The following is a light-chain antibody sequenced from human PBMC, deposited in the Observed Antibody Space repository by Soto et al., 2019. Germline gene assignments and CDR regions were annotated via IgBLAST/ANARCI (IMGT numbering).Light chain of an antibody. CDR3: QSYDISLHNYV. CDR2: GDN. Sequence: QSVLTPPPSVSGAPGQRVSISCTGSTSNIGAPYDVHWYQHLPGTAPKLPIYGDNNRPSGVPDRFSGSKSGTSASLAITRLQAEDEADYYCQSYDISLHNYVFGTGTKVTVL. CDR1: TSNIGAPYD. J-gene: IGLJ1*01. V-gene: IGLV1-40*01.